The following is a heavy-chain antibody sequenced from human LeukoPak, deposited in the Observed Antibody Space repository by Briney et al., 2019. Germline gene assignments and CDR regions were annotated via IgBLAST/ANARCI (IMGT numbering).Heavy chain of an antibody. D-gene: IGHD1-1*01. J-gene: IGHJ3*01. Sequence: PGGSLRLSCAASGFTFSSYEMNWVRQAPGKGLEWVSYISNSGSIVYYADSVKGRFTISRGSAKISLYLQMNSLRAEDTAHYYCARALDYNGAFDVWGQGTMVTVSS. CDR1: GFTFSSYE. V-gene: IGHV3-48*03. CDR2: ISNSGSIV. CDR3: ARALDYNGAFDV.